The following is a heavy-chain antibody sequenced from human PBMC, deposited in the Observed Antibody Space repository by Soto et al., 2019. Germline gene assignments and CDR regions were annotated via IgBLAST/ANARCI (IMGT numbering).Heavy chain of an antibody. Sequence: SETLSLTCTVSGGSISNDYWSWIRQSPGKGLEWIGYIYYSGSTNYNSSLKSRVIISLDTSKNQFSLKLSSVTAADTTVYYCARQRWLQWEGFYFDYWGQGALVTVSS. J-gene: IGHJ4*02. V-gene: IGHV4-59*01. CDR1: GGSISNDY. D-gene: IGHD1-26*01. CDR3: ARQRWLQWEGFYFDY. CDR2: IYYSGST.